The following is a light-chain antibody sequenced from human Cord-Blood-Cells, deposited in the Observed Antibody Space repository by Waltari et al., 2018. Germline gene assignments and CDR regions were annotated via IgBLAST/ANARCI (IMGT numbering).Light chain of an antibody. Sequence: QSALTQPRSVSGSPGQSVTISCTGTSSDVGGYNYVSWYQQHPGKAPKLMIYDVSKVPSGVPDRFSGSKSGNTASLSISGLQAEDEADYYCCSYAGSYTLMFGGWTKLTVL. CDR1: SSDVGGYNY. CDR2: DVS. J-gene: IGLJ3*02. V-gene: IGLV2-11*01. CDR3: CSYAGSYTLM.